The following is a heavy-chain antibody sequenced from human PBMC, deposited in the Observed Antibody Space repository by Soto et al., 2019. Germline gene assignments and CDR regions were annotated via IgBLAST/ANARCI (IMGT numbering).Heavy chain of an antibody. CDR3: AMVSGYDFHFEY. Sequence: PSATLSLTCTVSGGSISSYYWSWIQQPPRKGLELIGYIYYSGSTNYNPSLKSRVTISVDTSRNQFSLKLSSVTAADTAVYYCAMVSGYDFHFEYWGQGTLVTVSS. CDR1: GGSISSYY. CDR2: IYYSGST. D-gene: IGHD5-12*01. J-gene: IGHJ4*02. V-gene: IGHV4-59*01.